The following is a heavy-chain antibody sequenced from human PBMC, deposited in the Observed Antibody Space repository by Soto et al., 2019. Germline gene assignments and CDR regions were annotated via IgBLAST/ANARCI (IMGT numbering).Heavy chain of an antibody. V-gene: IGHV3-23*01. D-gene: IGHD2-2*02. CDR1: GFTFSSYA. CDR3: AKGGYCSSTSCYKSFDY. CDR2: ISGSGGTT. Sequence: LRLSCAASGFTFSSYAMSWVRQAPGKGLEWVSAISGSGGTTYYADSVKGRFTISRDNSKNTLYLQMNSLRAEDTAVYYCAKGGYCSSTSCYKSFDYWGQGTLVTVSS. J-gene: IGHJ4*02.